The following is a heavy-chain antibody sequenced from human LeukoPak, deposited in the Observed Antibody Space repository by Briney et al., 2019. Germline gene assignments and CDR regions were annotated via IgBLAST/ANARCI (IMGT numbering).Heavy chain of an antibody. D-gene: IGHD3-3*01. Sequence: SETLSLTCTVSGGSISSYYWSWIRQPPGKGLEWIGYIYYSGSTNYNPSLKSRVTISVDTSKNQFSLKLSSVTAADTAVYYCARGEWSPYYYYYYMDVWGKGTTVTVSS. CDR1: GGSISSYY. J-gene: IGHJ6*03. CDR3: ARGEWSPYYYYYYMDV. CDR2: IYYSGST. V-gene: IGHV4-59*01.